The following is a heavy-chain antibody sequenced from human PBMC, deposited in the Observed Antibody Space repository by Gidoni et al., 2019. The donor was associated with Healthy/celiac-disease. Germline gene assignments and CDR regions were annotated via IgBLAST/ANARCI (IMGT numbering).Heavy chain of an antibody. CDR2: ISYDGSNK. CDR1: GFTCSSYG. J-gene: IGHJ4*02. CDR3: AKDPRPDSWIQLPDY. D-gene: IGHD5-18*01. V-gene: IGHV3-30*18. Sequence: QVQLVESGGGVVQPGRSLRLSCAASGFTCSSYGMHWVSQAPGKGLEWVAVISYDGSNKYYADSVKGRFTISRDNSKNTLYLQMNSLRAEDTAVYYCAKDPRPDSWIQLPDYWGQGTLVTVSS.